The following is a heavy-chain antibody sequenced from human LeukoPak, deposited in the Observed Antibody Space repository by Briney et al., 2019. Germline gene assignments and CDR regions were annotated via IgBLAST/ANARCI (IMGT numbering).Heavy chain of an antibody. CDR2: IFCSGGT. J-gene: IGHJ4*02. CDR1: GTSISSYY. CDR3: ARHVDY. V-gene: IGHV4-59*08. Sequence: PSETLSLTCSVSGTSISSYYWSWLRQPPGKGLEWLGCIFCSGGTNYNPSLKSRITISVDTSKNQFSLKLSSVTAADTAVYYCARHVDYWGQGTLVTVSS.